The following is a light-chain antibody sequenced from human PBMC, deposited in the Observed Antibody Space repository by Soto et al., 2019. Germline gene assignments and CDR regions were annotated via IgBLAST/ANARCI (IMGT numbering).Light chain of an antibody. CDR2: DDN. CDR1: RSDVGGYNL. Sequence: QSALTQTASVSGSPGQSITMSWTGSRSDVGGYNLVSWYQQHPGKAPKLLISDDNKRPSGVSDRFSGSKSGNTASLTISGLQAEDEGDYYCSSYAGRITLVFGGGTKLTVL. J-gene: IGLJ2*01. CDR3: SSYAGRITLV. V-gene: IGLV2-23*01.